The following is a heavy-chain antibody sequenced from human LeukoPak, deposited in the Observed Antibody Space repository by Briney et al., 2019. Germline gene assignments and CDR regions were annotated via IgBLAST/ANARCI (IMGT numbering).Heavy chain of an antibody. J-gene: IGHJ4*02. V-gene: IGHV4-31*03. CDR3: ARDRGGSYYGVFDY. CDR2: IYYSGST. CDR1: GGSISSGGYY. D-gene: IGHD1-26*01. Sequence: SETLSLTCTVSGGSISSGGYYWSWIRQHPGKGLEWIGYIYYSGSTYYNPSLKSRVTISVDTSKNQFSLKLSSVTAADTAVYYCARDRGGSYYGVFDYWGQGTLVTVSS.